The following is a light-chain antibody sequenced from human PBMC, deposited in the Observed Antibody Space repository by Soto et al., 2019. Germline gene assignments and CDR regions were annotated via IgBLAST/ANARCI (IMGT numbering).Light chain of an antibody. CDR1: QSIGSW. Sequence: DIQMTQSPSTMSASVGDRVTLTCRASQSIGSWLAWYQQKPGKAPKLLIYDASSLESGVPSRFSGSGSGTEFTLTISSLQPDDFATYYCQHYNSYGTFGQGTKVDIK. V-gene: IGKV1-5*01. J-gene: IGKJ1*01. CDR3: QHYNSYGT. CDR2: DAS.